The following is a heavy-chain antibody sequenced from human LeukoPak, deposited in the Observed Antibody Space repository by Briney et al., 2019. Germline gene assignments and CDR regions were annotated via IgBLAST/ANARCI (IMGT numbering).Heavy chain of an antibody. J-gene: IGHJ4*02. CDR3: AKDAGGSSWYGKPPGAFDY. D-gene: IGHD6-13*01. CDR1: GYDFSNYG. CDR2: IPRDGNNK. V-gene: IGHV3-30*18. Sequence: PGGSLRLSCAVSGYDFSNYGIHWVRQAPGKRLEWVALIPRDGNNKFYADSVKGRFAISRDNSQDPLYLQMNSLRAEDPAVYYCAKDAGGSSWYGKPPGAFDYWGQGTLVSVSS.